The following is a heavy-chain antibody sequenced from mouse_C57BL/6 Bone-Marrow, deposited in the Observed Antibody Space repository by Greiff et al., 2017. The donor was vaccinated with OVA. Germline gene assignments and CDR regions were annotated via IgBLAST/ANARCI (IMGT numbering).Heavy chain of an antibody. Sequence: QVQLQQPGAELVKPGASVKMSCKASGYTFTSYWITWVKQRPGQGLEWIGDIYPGSGSTNYNEKFKSKATLTVDTSSSTAYMQLSSLTSEDSAVYYCASGNYGNRYFDVWGTGTTVTVSS. V-gene: IGHV1-55*01. CDR1: GYTFTSYW. D-gene: IGHD2-1*01. CDR3: ASGNYGNRYFDV. CDR2: IYPGSGST. J-gene: IGHJ1*03.